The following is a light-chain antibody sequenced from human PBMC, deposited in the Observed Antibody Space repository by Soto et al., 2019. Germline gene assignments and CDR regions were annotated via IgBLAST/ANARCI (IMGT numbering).Light chain of an antibody. CDR2: DVS. J-gene: IGLJ1*01. CDR1: SSDVGGYNY. V-gene: IGLV2-14*01. Sequence: QSVLTQPASVSGSPGQSITISCTGTSSDVGGYNYVSWYQQHPGKAPKLMIYDVSNRPSGVSNRFSGSKSGNTASLTISGLHAEDEDDYYCSSYTSSFYVFGTGTKVTVL. CDR3: SSYTSSFYV.